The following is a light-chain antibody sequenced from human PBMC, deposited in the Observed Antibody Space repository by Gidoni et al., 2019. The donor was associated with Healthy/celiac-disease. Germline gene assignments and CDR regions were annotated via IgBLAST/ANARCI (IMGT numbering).Light chain of an antibody. Sequence: RVLTQSPGTLSLSPGERATLSCRASQSVSSSYLAWYQQKPGQAPRLLIYGASSRATGIPDRFSGSGSGTDFTITISRLEPEDVAVYYCQQYGSSPYTFGQGTKLEIK. J-gene: IGKJ2*01. CDR1: QSVSSSY. V-gene: IGKV3-20*01. CDR2: GAS. CDR3: QQYGSSPYT.